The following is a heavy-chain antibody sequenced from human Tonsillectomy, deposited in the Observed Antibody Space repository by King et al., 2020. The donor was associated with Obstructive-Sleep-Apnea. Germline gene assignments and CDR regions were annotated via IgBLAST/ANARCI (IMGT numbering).Heavy chain of an antibody. J-gene: IGHJ5*02. CDR3: AGGSGAAAVNWFDP. CDR2: INHSGST. CDR1: GGSFSDYY. Sequence: VQLQQWGAGLLKSSETLSLTCAVFGGSFSDYYLSWIRQPPEKGLEWIGEINHSGSTNYNPSLKSRVTISVDTSKNQFSLKLSSVTAADTAVYYCAGGSGAAAVNWFDPWGQGTLVTVSS. D-gene: IGHD6-13*01. V-gene: IGHV4-34*01.